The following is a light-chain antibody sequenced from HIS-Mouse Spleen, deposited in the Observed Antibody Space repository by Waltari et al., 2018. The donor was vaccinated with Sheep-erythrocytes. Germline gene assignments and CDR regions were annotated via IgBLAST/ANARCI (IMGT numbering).Light chain of an antibody. V-gene: IGLV3-1*01. Sequence: SYELTQPPSVSVSPGQTASITCSGDQLGEKSARWYQQKPGQSPVLVSYQDSKRPSGFPDRFACSNSWSIATLTISGIQAMDAADYYCQAWDSITAWVIGGGTKLTVL. CDR1: QLGEKS. J-gene: IGLJ3*02. CDR3: QAWDSITAWV. CDR2: QDS.